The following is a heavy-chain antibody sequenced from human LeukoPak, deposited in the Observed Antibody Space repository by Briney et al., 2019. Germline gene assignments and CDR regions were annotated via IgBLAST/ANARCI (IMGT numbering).Heavy chain of an antibody. CDR2: IRSKAYGGTT. V-gene: IGHV3-49*04. CDR3: TRGNYYDSSGYFDY. J-gene: IGHJ4*02. D-gene: IGHD3-22*01. CDR1: GFTFSHAW. Sequence: GGSLRLSCAASGFTFSHAWMTWVRQAPGKGLEWVGFIRSKAYGGTTEYAASVKGRFTISRDDSKSIAYLQMNSLKTEDTAVYYCTRGNYYDSSGYFDYWGQGTLVTVSS.